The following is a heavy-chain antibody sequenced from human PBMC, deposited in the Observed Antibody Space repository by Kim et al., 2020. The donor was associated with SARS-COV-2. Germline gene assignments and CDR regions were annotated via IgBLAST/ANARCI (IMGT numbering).Heavy chain of an antibody. CDR1: GGSISSGGYY. J-gene: IGHJ4*02. CDR3: ARDSAFPPRRRYTD. D-gene: IGHD2-21*02. Sequence: SETLSLTCTVSGGSISSGGYYWSWIRQHPGKGLEWIGYIYYSGSTYYNPSLKSRVTISVDTSKNQFSLKLSSVTAADTAVYYCARDSAFPPRRRYTDWGQGTLVTVSS. CDR2: IYYSGST. V-gene: IGHV4-31*03.